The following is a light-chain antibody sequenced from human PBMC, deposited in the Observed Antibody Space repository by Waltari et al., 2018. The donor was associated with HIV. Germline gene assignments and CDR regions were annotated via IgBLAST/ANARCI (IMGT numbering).Light chain of an antibody. CDR3: AAWDDSLNGM. CDR1: STNIDSNI. CDR2: SND. Sequence: QSVLPQPPSVSGTPGQNVTISCSGSSTNIDSNIVNWYQQVPEAAPKLLIYSNDQRPSGVPDRFSGSKSGTSASLAISGLQSADEADYYCAAWDDSLNGMFGGGTKLTV. J-gene: IGLJ3*02. V-gene: IGLV1-44*01.